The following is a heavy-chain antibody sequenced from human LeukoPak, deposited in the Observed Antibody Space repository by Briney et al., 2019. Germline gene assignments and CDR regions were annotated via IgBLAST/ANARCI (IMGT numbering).Heavy chain of an antibody. Sequence: GASVKVSCKASGYTFTSYGISWVRQAPGQGLEWMGWISAYNGNTNYAQKLQGRVTMTTDTSTSTAYMELRSLRSDDTAVDYCARAVRYFDWLFPNWFDPWGQGTLVTVSS. V-gene: IGHV1-18*01. CDR1: GYTFTSYG. CDR2: ISAYNGNT. CDR3: ARAVRYFDWLFPNWFDP. D-gene: IGHD3-9*01. J-gene: IGHJ5*02.